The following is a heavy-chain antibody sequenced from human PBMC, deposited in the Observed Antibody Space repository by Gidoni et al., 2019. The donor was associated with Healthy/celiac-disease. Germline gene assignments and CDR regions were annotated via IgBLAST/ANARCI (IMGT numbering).Heavy chain of an antibody. CDR1: GFTFSSYA. Sequence: EVQLLESGGGLVQPGGSLILSCPASGFTFSSYARRWVRQAPGKGLEWVSASSGSGGITYYADSVKGRFTISRDNSKNTLYLQMNSLRAEDTAVYYCATPDYYGYFQHWGQGTLVTVSS. D-gene: IGHD1-26*01. CDR3: ATPDYYGYFQH. V-gene: IGHV3-23*01. J-gene: IGHJ1*01. CDR2: SSGSGGIT.